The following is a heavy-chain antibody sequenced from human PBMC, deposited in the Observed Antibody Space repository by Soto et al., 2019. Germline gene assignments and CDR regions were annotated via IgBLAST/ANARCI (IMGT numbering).Heavy chain of an antibody. Sequence: PGESLKISCKGSGYSFTNYWIGWVRQMPGKGLEWMGMIYPDDSDTKYSPSFQGQVTFSADKSINTAYLQWSSLKASDHAIYYCARLEWLSLAAWFDPWGQGTLVTVSS. D-gene: IGHD3-3*01. V-gene: IGHV5-51*01. J-gene: IGHJ5*02. CDR3: ARLEWLSLAAWFDP. CDR2: IYPDDSDT. CDR1: GYSFTNYW.